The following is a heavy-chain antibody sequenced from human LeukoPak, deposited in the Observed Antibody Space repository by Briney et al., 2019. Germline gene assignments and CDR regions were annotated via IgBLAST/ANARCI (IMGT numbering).Heavy chain of an antibody. J-gene: IGHJ4*02. CDR1: GGSISSSSYY. CDR2: IYYSGST. CDR3: ARESRYYDILTGYYYFDY. Sequence: SETLSLTCTVSGGSISSSSYYWGWIRQPPGKGLEWIGSIYYSGSTYYNPSLKSRVTISVDTSKNQFSLKLSSATAADTAVYYCARESRYYDILTGYYYFDYWGQGTLVTVSS. V-gene: IGHV4-39*07. D-gene: IGHD3-9*01.